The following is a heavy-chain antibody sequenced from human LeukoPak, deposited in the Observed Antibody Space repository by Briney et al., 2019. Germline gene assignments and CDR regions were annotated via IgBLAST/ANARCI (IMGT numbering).Heavy chain of an antibody. D-gene: IGHD2-2*01. V-gene: IGHV3-21*01. CDR2: ISGGSSTI. Sequence: GGSLRLSCAASGFTFSNHYMNWVRQAPGKGLEWVSSISGGSSTIYYADSVKGRFTISRDNAKSSLYLQKDSLRAEDTAVYYCARQCSITSCLWGQGTLVTVSS. CDR3: ARQCSITSCL. J-gene: IGHJ4*02. CDR1: GFTFSNHY.